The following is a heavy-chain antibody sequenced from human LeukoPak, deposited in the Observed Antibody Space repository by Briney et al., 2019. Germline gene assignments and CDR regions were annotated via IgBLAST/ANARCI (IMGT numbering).Heavy chain of an antibody. CDR2: MNQDGSEN. CDR3: ARDSVFDY. V-gene: IGHV3-7*01. CDR1: GFTFSKYW. Sequence: GGSVRLSCAASGFTFSKYWLSWVRPAPGKGLEGVANMNQDGSENYYVDSVKGRFTISRENAKNSLYLQMNSRRAEDTAVYYCARDSVFDYWGQGTLVSVSS. J-gene: IGHJ4*02. D-gene: IGHD5/OR15-5a*01.